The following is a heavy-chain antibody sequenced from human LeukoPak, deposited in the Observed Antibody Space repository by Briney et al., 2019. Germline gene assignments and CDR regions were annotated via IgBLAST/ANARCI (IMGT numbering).Heavy chain of an antibody. CDR2: IYTSATTNYNPSLT. J-gene: IGHJ5*02. CDR1: GGSISGYY. D-gene: IGHD1-26*01. V-gene: IGHV4-4*07. Sequence: SETLSLTCTVSGGSISGYYWSWIRQPAGEGLVWIGRIYTSATTNYNPSLTNYNPSLKSRLTMSVDMSKNQFSLKLSSVTAADTAVYYCARVPSWQREDWFDPWGQGTLVTVSS. CDR3: ARVPSWQREDWFDP.